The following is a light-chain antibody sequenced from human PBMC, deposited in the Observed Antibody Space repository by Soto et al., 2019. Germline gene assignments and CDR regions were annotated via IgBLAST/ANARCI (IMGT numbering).Light chain of an antibody. Sequence: DIQMTQSPSSLSASVGDRVTITCRASQSSSSYLNWYQQKPGKAPKLLIYAASSLQSGVPSRFSGRGSGTDFTLTISSLQPEDFATYYCQQCYSTPLFGPGTKVDIK. CDR2: AAS. CDR1: QSSSSY. V-gene: IGKV1-39*01. J-gene: IGKJ3*01. CDR3: QQCYSTPL.